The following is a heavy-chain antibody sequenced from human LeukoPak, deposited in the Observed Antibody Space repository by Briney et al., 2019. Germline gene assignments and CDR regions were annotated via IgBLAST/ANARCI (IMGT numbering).Heavy chain of an antibody. J-gene: IGHJ4*02. CDR1: GYTFTSNY. CDR2: ISPSGGST. V-gene: IGHV1-46*01. CDR3: ARGGYYDSSGLFDY. D-gene: IGHD3-22*01. Sequence: ASVKASCKAFGYTFTSNYMHWVRQAPGQGPEWMGVISPSGGSTTYAQKLQGRVTMTTDTSTSTAYMELRSLRSDDTAVYYCARGGYYDSSGLFDYWGQGTLVTVSS.